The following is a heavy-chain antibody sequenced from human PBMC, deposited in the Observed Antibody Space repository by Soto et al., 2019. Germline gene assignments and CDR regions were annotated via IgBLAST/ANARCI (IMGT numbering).Heavy chain of an antibody. Sequence: GGFLRLSFGASGFAFSNAWMRGVRQAPGKGLEWVGGIKSKTDGGTTDSAAHAKGRFTISRDDSKNTLYLQMHSLTTEDTAVYYCTTGGNSRVKDYYYGMDVWGQGTTVTVSS. CDR1: GFAFSNAW. V-gene: IGHV3-15*01. CDR2: IKSKTDGGTT. D-gene: IGHD3-16*01. J-gene: IGHJ6*02. CDR3: TTGGNSRVKDYYYGMDV.